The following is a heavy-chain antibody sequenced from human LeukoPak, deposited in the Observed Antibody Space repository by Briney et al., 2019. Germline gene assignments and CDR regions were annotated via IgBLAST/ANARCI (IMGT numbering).Heavy chain of an antibody. CDR2: ISYDGSNK. CDR1: GFSFSSHG. D-gene: IGHD1-14*01. V-gene: IGHV3-30*18. J-gene: IGHJ4*02. Sequence: PGGSLRLSCAASGFSFSSHGMHWVRQAPGKGLEWVAVISYDGSNKYYADSVKGRFTISRDNSKNTLYLQMNSLRAEDTAVYYCAKDQPGFDYWGQGTLVTVSS. CDR3: AKDQPGFDY.